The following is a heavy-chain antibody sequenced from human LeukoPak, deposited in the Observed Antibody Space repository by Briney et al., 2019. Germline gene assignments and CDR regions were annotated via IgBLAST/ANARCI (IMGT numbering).Heavy chain of an antibody. D-gene: IGHD3-10*01. V-gene: IGHV1-18*01. J-gene: IGHJ4*02. Sequence: ASVKVSCKASGYPFTSYGISCVRQAPGQGLEWMGWISGYNGDTNYAQKLQGRVTMTIDTSTSTAYMELRSLRSDDTAVYYCARGNYGSGSYYTIWGQGTLVTVSS. CDR1: GYPFTSYG. CDR2: ISGYNGDT. CDR3: ARGNYGSGSYYTI.